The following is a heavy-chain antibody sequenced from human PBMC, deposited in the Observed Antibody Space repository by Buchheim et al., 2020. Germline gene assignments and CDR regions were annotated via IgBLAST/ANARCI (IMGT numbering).Heavy chain of an antibody. V-gene: IGHV3-7*01. D-gene: IGHD4-23*01. Sequence: EVQLVESGGGLVQPGGSLRLSCAASGFTFRNYWMSWVRQAPGKGLEWVANIKQDGSEKYYVDSVKGRFTISRDNAKNSLYLQMNSLRAEDTAVYYCARDSLRWSQESWYFDLWGRGTL. CDR3: ARDSLRWSQESWYFDL. CDR2: IKQDGSEK. J-gene: IGHJ2*01. CDR1: GFTFRNYW.